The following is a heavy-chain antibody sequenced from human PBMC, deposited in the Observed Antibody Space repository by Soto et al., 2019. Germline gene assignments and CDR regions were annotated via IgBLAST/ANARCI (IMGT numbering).Heavy chain of an antibody. CDR2: ISSSGSTI. V-gene: IGHV3-48*03. CDR1: GFTFSSYE. D-gene: IGHD1-7*01. Sequence: GGSLRLSCAASGFTFSSYEMNWVRQAPGKGLEWVSYISSSGSTIYYADSVKGRFTISRDNAKNSLYLQMNSLRAEDTAVYYCARDLPHGITGTTDAFDIWGQGTMVTVSS. J-gene: IGHJ3*02. CDR3: ARDLPHGITGTTDAFDI.